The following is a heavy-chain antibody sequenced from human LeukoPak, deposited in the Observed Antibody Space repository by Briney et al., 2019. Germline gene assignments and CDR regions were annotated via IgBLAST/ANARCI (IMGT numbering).Heavy chain of an antibody. Sequence: GASVKVSCKASGYTFTSYDINWVRQATGQGLEWIGWMNPNSGNTGYAQKFQGRVTITRNTSISTAYMELSGLRSEDTAVYYCARVVGDSSGYDYWGQGTLVTVSS. CDR1: GYTFTSYD. CDR2: MNPNSGNT. D-gene: IGHD3-22*01. V-gene: IGHV1-8*01. J-gene: IGHJ4*02. CDR3: ARVVGDSSGYDY.